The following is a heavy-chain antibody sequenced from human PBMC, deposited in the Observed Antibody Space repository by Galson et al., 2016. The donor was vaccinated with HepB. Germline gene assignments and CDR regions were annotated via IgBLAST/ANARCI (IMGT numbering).Heavy chain of an antibody. D-gene: IGHD3-16*01. Sequence: QSGAEVKKPGESLKISCKGSGYSFTTYWIGWVRQKPGKGLEWVAIINPGDSDIRYSPSFQDRVTITSDTSARTAYMEVTSLRSEDTAVYYCARSMGELYFDYWGQGTLVTVSS. V-gene: IGHV5-51*01. J-gene: IGHJ4*01. CDR2: INPGDSDI. CDR3: ARSMGELYFDY. CDR1: GYSFTTYW.